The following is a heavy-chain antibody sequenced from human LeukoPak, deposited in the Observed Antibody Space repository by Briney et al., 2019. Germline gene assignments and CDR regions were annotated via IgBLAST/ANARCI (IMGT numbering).Heavy chain of an antibody. J-gene: IGHJ4*02. V-gene: IGHV3-23*01. CDR2: IRNSGDWT. D-gene: IGHD6-19*01. CDR3: ARDRPKYSSGWNPFNY. Sequence: GGSLRLSCAASGFTFSNYAMNWVRQAPGKGLEWVSTIRNSGDWTYYADSVKGRFTISRDNSKNTLYLQMNSLRAEDTAVYYCARDRPKYSSGWNPFNYWGQGTLVTVSS. CDR1: GFTFSNYA.